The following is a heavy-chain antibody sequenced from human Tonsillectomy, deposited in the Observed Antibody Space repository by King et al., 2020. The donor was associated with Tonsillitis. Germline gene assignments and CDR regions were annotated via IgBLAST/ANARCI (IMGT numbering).Heavy chain of an antibody. CDR1: GGTFSNFA. V-gene: IGHV1-69*01. J-gene: IGHJ4*02. Sequence: QLVQSGAEVKKPASSVRVSCKPSGGTFSNFAFSWVRQAPGQGLEWMGGIVSGFAPAVYAKHFQGRVTITVDESTSTTYMELSSLRSEDTAVYYCSRDIGDWGDYWGQGTLVTVSS. CDR2: IVSGFAPA. D-gene: IGHD3-16*01. CDR3: SRDIGDWGDY.